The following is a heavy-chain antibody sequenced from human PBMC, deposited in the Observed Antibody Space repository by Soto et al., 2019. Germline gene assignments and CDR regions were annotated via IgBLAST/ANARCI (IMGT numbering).Heavy chain of an antibody. CDR1: GFTFSSYW. Sequence: GGSLRLSCAASGFTFSSYWMSWVRQAPGKGLEWVANIKQDGSEKYYVDSVKGRFTISRDNAKNSLYLQMNSLIADDTAVYFCGRDKNRWGSRTGLDYLCQRTLVTVSS. D-gene: IGHD7-27*01. CDR3: GRDKNRWGSRTGLDY. CDR2: IKQDGSEK. J-gene: IGHJ4*02. V-gene: IGHV3-7*03.